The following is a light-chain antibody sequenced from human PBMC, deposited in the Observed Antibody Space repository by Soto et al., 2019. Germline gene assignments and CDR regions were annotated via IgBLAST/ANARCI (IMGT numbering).Light chain of an antibody. J-gene: IGKJ1*01. V-gene: IGKV3-20*01. CDR3: HQYASSPWT. Sequence: EIVLTQSPGTLSLSPGERVTLSCRASQRVYSSYLAWYQQRPGQAPRLLFYDASIRATGIPDRFSGSGSGTDFSLTISRLEPEDFAVYYCHQYASSPWTFGQGTKVDI. CDR1: QRVYSSY. CDR2: DAS.